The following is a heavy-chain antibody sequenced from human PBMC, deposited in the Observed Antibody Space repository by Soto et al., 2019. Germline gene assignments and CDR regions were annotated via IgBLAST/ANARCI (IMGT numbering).Heavy chain of an antibody. J-gene: IGHJ4*02. Sequence: XATLSLTCAVSGSSISSSNGWSWFRQPPGKGLEWIGGIYHGGSINYNPPLKSRVAISLDKSKNQVSLKLRSVTAADTAVYYCEREGYNYGHYFDSWGQGTLVTVSS. CDR2: IYHGGSI. CDR3: EREGYNYGHYFDS. D-gene: IGHD5-18*01. CDR1: GSSISSSNG. V-gene: IGHV4-4*02.